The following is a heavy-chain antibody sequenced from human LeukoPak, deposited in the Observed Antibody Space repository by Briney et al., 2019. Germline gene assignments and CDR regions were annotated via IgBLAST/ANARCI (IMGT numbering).Heavy chain of an antibody. CDR1: GGSISSYY. CDR3: ARDCFSTNCYDY. J-gene: IGHJ4*02. D-gene: IGHD2-2*01. Sequence: SETLSLTCTVSGGSISSYYWSWIRQPPGKGLEWIGYIYYSGSTNYNPSLKSRVTISVDTSKSQFSLKLNSVTAADTAVYYCARDCFSTNCYDYWGQGTLVTVSS. V-gene: IGHV4-59*01. CDR2: IYYSGST.